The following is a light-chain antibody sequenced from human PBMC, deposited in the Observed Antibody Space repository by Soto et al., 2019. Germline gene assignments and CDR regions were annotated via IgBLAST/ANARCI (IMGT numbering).Light chain of an antibody. Sequence: QSARTQPASVSGPLGQSITFSSTGTAGDVGGYNYASWYQQHPGKAPKLMIYEVSNRPSGVSNRFAGSTSGNTASLTIFGLQAEDEADYYCSSYTSSSTRVFGGGTKVTVL. CDR2: EVS. CDR3: SSYTSSSTRV. J-gene: IGLJ3*02. V-gene: IGLV2-14*01. CDR1: AGDVGGYNY.